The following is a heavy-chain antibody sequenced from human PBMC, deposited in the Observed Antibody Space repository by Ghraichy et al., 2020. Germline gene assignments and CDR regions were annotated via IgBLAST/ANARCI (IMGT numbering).Heavy chain of an antibody. V-gene: IGHV1-69*13. J-gene: IGHJ6*02. CDR2: IIPIFRTS. Sequence: VTVSCKASGGTFSSHAISWVRQAPGQGLEWMGGIIPIFRTSNYAQKFQGRVTITADMSTSTAYIQLTSLRSEDTAVYYCARDNPGTSNYYYGMDVWGQGTTVTVSS. CDR1: GGTFSSHA. D-gene: IGHD1-14*01. CDR3: ARDNPGTSNYYYGMDV.